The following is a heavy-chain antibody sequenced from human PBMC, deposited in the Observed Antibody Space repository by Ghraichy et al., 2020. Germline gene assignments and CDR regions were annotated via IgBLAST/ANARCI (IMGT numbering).Heavy chain of an antibody. CDR2: MDPNSGNT. CDR1: GYPFTRSD. Sequence: ASVKVSCKASGYPFTRSDINCVRQATGHGLEWMGCMDPNSGNTGYAQKFQGRVTITRNTSISTAYMELSSLTSEDTAVYYCAVTPTGAVSYYYYGLDVWGQGTTVTVSS. D-gene: IGHD1-1*01. CDR3: AVTPTGAVSYYYYGLDV. V-gene: IGHV1-8*03. J-gene: IGHJ6*02.